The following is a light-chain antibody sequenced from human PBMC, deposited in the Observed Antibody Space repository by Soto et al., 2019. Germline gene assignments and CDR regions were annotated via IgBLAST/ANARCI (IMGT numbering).Light chain of an antibody. CDR2: DAS. CDR1: DRISGC. V-gene: IGKV3-11*01. CDR3: QQRSNWPWK. J-gene: IGKJ1*01. Sequence: TQSAAAQSLSPRERATLSCRASDRISGCLGLYQQKPGQAPRLLIYDASNRATGIPFRFSGSRSGTVYTLTITNLEPEDFAIYYCQQRSNWPWKFGQGTKVDIK.